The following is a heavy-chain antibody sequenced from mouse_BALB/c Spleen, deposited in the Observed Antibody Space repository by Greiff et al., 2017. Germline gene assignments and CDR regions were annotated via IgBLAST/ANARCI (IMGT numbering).Heavy chain of an antibody. CDR2: IYPGDGDT. CDR3: ARYYGNYDYAMDY. J-gene: IGHJ4*01. CDR1: GYTFTSYW. Sequence: QVQLKQSGAELARPGASVKLSCKASGYTFTSYWMQWVKQRPGQGLEWIGAIYPGDGDTRYTQKFKGKATLTADKSSSTAYMQLSSLASEDSAVYYCARYYGNYDYAMDYWGQGTSVTVSS. V-gene: IGHV1-87*01. D-gene: IGHD2-1*01.